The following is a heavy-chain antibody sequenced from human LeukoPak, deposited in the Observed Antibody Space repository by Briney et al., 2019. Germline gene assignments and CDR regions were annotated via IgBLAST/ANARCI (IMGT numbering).Heavy chain of an antibody. CDR1: GFTFSSYA. V-gene: IGHV3-23*01. CDR3: VKASSSSPQYNWFDA. Sequence: GGSLRLSCAASGFTFSSYAMSWVRQAPGKGLEWVSGISGSGDNTYYADSVKGRFTISRDNSKNTLYLQMNSLRAEDTALYYCVKASSSSPQYNWFDAWGQGTLVTVSS. J-gene: IGHJ5*02. D-gene: IGHD6-6*01. CDR2: ISGSGDNT.